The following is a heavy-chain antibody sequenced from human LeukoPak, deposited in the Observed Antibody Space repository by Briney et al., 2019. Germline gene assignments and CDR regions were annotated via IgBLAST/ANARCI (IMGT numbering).Heavy chain of an antibody. CDR2: FQYGGNS. Sequence: SETLSLTCNVSGSSITAFYWSWIRQSPGKGLEWIGSFQYGGNSKYNPSLKSRVAMSVDTSKRQLSLKLSSVTAADTAVYYCARGGGWQQPFDYWGQGTLVTVSS. CDR1: GSSITAFY. D-gene: IGHD6-13*01. J-gene: IGHJ4*02. V-gene: IGHV4-59*01. CDR3: ARGGGWQQPFDY.